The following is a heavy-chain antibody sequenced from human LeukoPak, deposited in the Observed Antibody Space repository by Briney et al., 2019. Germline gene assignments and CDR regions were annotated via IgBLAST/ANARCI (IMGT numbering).Heavy chain of an antibody. V-gene: IGHV3-21*01. Sequence: GGSLRLSCAASGFTFSSYSMNWVRPAPGKGLEWVSSITSRSTYIYYADSVKGRFTISRDNAKNSLYLQMNSLRAEDTAMYYCARVPHDIVVVVAATPDYWGQGTRVTVSS. CDR2: ITSRSTYI. CDR1: GFTFSSYS. CDR3: ARVPHDIVVVVAATPDY. J-gene: IGHJ4*02. D-gene: IGHD2-15*01.